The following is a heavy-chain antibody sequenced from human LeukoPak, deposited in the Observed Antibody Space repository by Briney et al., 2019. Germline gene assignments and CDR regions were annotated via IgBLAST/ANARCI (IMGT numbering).Heavy chain of an antibody. Sequence: PGGSLRLSCAASGFTFSSYAMHWVRQALGKGLEWVAVISYDGSNKYYADSVKGRFTISRDNSKNTLYLQMNSLRAEDTAVYYCARDHKGFDYWGQGTLVTVSS. J-gene: IGHJ4*02. V-gene: IGHV3-30-3*01. CDR2: ISYDGSNK. CDR1: GFTFSSYA. CDR3: ARDHKGFDY.